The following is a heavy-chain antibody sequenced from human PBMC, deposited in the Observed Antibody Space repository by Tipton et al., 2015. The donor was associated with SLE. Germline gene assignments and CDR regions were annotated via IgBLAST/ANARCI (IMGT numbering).Heavy chain of an antibody. Sequence: RSLRLSCAASGFTFSSYGMHWVRQAPGKGLEWVAVISYDGSNKYYADSVKGRFTISRDNSKNTLYLQMNSLRAEDTAVYYCAKDLQDWYFDLWGRGTLVTVSS. V-gene: IGHV3-30*18. D-gene: IGHD5-24*01. J-gene: IGHJ2*01. CDR3: AKDLQDWYFDL. CDR1: GFTFSSYG. CDR2: ISYDGSNK.